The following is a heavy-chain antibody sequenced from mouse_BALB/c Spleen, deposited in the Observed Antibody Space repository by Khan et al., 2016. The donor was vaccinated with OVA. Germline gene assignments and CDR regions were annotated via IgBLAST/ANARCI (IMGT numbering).Heavy chain of an antibody. CDR3: MIYAIDY. J-gene: IGHJ4*01. CDR2: INSYGGVI. V-gene: IGHV11-2*02. Sequence: EVQLLETGGGLVQFGGSRGLSCEGSGFTFSGFWMSWVRQSPGKTLEWIGDINSYGGVINYAPSIKDRSTFFRDNDKSTPYLQMSNVRSEDTATYVCMIYAIDYWGQGTSVTVSS. CDR1: GFTFSGFW.